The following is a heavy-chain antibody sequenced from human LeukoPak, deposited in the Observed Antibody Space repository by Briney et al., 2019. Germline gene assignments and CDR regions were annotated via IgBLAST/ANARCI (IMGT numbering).Heavy chain of an antibody. CDR3: ARPNYYGSGNNYYYYGMDV. J-gene: IGHJ6*02. D-gene: IGHD3-10*01. V-gene: IGHV3-30*04. CDR1: GFTFSSYA. Sequence: GGSLRLSCAASGFTFSSYAMHWVRQAPGKGLEWVAVISYDGSNKYYADSVKGRFTISRDNSKNTLYLQMNSLRAEDTAVYYCARPNYYGSGNNYYYYGMDVWGQGTTATVSS. CDR2: ISYDGSNK.